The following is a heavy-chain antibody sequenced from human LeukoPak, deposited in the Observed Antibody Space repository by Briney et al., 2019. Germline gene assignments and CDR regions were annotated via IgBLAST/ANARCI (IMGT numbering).Heavy chain of an antibody. Sequence: GGSLRLSCAASGFIPSSYGMHWVRQAPGKGLEWVAVISYDGSNEYFADSVKGRFTVSRDNSKNTLYLQMNSLRPEDTAVYYCAKDLGVGAYLLFDYITSGLDSWGQGTLVTVSS. CDR2: ISYDGSNE. CDR1: GFIPSSYG. CDR3: AKDLGVGAYLLFDYITSGLDS. D-gene: IGHD2/OR15-2a*01. V-gene: IGHV3-30*18. J-gene: IGHJ4*02.